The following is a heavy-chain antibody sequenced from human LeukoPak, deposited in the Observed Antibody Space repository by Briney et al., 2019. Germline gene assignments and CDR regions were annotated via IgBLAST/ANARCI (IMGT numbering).Heavy chain of an antibody. CDR2: IYTSGST. CDR1: GYSISSGYY. Sequence: SETLSLTCAVSGYSISSGYYWSWIRQPAGKGLEWIGRIYTSGSTNYNPSLKSRVTISVDTSKNQFSLKLSSVTAADTAVYYCARLRYYYDSSGYYRDYWGQGTLVTVSS. J-gene: IGHJ4*02. CDR3: ARLRYYYDSSGYYRDY. V-gene: IGHV4-61*02. D-gene: IGHD3-22*01.